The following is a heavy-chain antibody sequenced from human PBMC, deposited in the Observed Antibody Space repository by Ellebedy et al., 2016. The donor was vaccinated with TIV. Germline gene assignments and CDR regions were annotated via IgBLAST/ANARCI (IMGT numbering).Heavy chain of an antibody. V-gene: IGHV4-34*01. D-gene: IGHD3-10*01. Sequence: GSLRLXCAVYGGSFSGYYWSWIRQPPGKGLEWIGEINHSGSTNYNPSLKSRVTISVDTSKNQFSLKLSSVTAADTAVYYCARERITMVRGVSIPNWFDPWGQGTLVTVSS. J-gene: IGHJ5*02. CDR3: ARERITMVRGVSIPNWFDP. CDR2: INHSGST. CDR1: GGSFSGYY.